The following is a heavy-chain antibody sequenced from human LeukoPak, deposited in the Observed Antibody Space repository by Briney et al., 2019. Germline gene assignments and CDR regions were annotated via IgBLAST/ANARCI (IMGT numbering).Heavy chain of an antibody. Sequence: ASVKVSCKASGYTFTGYYMHWVRQAPGQGLEWMGIINPSGGSTSYALKFQGRVTMTRDTSINTAYMELSRLTSDDTAVYFCATWGLHFDIWGQGTMVIVAS. CDR3: ATWGLHFDI. CDR2: INPSGGST. CDR1: GYTFTGYY. D-gene: IGHD3-16*01. J-gene: IGHJ3*02. V-gene: IGHV1-46*01.